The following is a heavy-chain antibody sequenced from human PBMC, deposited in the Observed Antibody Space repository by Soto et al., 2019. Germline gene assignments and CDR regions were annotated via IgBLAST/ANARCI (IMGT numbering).Heavy chain of an antibody. CDR1: GFIFSNNG. Sequence: QVQLVESGGGEVQPGTYLRLSCIASGFIFSNNGMHWVRQAPGKGLEWVALVSHDGRKTFYADSVKGRLTIYRDNSKNTEYLHMNNLRPEDTAVYRCERDLRQGASGATVYGMDVWGQGNTVTVSS. V-gene: IGHV3-30*03. CDR2: VSHDGRKT. J-gene: IGHJ6*02. CDR3: ERDLRQGASGATVYGMDV. D-gene: IGHD7-27*01.